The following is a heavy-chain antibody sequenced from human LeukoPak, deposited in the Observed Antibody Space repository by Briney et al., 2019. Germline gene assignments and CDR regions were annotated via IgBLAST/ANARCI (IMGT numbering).Heavy chain of an antibody. V-gene: IGHV1-58*02. J-gene: IGHJ3*02. CDR2: IVVGSGNT. CDR3: ARVRVPAGHPNDAFDI. Sequence: ASVKVSCKASGFTFTSSAMQWVRQARGQRLEWIGWIVVGSGNTNYAQKFQERVTITRDMSTSTAYMELSSLRSEDTAVYYCARVRVPAGHPNDAFDIWGQGTMVTVSS. D-gene: IGHD2-2*01. CDR1: GFTFTSSA.